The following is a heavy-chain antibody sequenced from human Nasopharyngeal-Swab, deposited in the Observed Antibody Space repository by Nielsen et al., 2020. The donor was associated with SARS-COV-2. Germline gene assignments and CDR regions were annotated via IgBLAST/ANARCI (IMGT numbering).Heavy chain of an antibody. Sequence: SLKISCAASGFTFDDYAMHWVRPAPGKGLEWVSGISWNSGSIGYADSVKGRFTISRDNAKNSLYLQMNSLRAEDTALYYCAKDSHQVAVAAHVDYWGQGTLVTVSS. CDR1: GFTFDDYA. V-gene: IGHV3-9*01. CDR3: AKDSHQVAVAAHVDY. J-gene: IGHJ4*02. CDR2: ISWNSGSI. D-gene: IGHD6-19*01.